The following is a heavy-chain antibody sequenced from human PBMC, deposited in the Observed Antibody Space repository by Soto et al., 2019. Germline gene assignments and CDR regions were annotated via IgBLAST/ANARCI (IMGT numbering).Heavy chain of an antibody. D-gene: IGHD6-13*01. CDR1: GGTFSSYA. Sequence: SVKVSCKASGGTFSSYAISWVRQAPGQVLEWLGGIIPIFGTANYSQKFQGRVTFTADESTSTAYMELSSLRSEDTAVYYCASGSIAAAETYNWFDPWGQGTLVTVS. CDR3: ASGSIAAAETYNWFDP. J-gene: IGHJ5*02. V-gene: IGHV1-69*13. CDR2: IIPIFGTA.